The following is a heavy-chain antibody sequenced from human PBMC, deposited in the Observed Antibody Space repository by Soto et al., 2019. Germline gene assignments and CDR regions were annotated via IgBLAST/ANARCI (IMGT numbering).Heavy chain of an antibody. CDR2: IIPIFSIA. CDR3: ASQPDRYYYDTSGYWYFDL. J-gene: IGHJ2*01. V-gene: IGHV1-69*02. D-gene: IGHD3-22*01. CDR1: GGTFTSYT. Sequence: QVQLVQSGAEVKKPGSSVKVSCQASGGTFTSYTISWVRQAPGQGLEWMGRIIPIFSIANYAQKFQGRVTITADTSTSTVYMGRSSLRSEDTPVYYCASQPDRYYYDTSGYWYFDLWCRGTLITVSS.